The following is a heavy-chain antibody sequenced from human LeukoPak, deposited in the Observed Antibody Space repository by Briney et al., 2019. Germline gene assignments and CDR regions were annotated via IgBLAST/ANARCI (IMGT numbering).Heavy chain of an antibody. D-gene: IGHD1-26*01. V-gene: IGHV3-20*04. CDR2: INWNGGST. J-gene: IGHJ4*02. CDR3: ASGGIYYGAAFDF. Sequence: GGSLRLSCAASGFTFSSYGMSWVRQAPGKGLEWVSGINWNGGSTGYADSVKGRFTISRDNAKNSLYLQMDSLRAEDTALYYCASGGIYYGAAFDFWGQGTLVTVSS. CDR1: GFTFSSYG.